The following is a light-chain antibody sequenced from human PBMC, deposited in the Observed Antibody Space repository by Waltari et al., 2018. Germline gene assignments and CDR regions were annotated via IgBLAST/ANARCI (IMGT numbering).Light chain of an antibody. V-gene: IGKV3-11*01. CDR2: AAS. Sequence: VVTQSSAPLSLSRGEGATLSCRPSQSVSSDLSSYQQKRGHAPELLIYAASHRATGIPARFRGSGYGTDFTLAIGSLEPEDLAVYYCQQRCSWPVTFGQETRLEIK. CDR1: QSVSSD. J-gene: IGKJ5*01. CDR3: QQRCSWPVT.